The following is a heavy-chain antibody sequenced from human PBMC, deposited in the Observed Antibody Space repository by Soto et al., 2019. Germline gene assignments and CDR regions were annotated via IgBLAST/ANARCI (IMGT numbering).Heavy chain of an antibody. CDR2: ISFFGST. Sequence: ETLSLTCTVSGGSVTGGSHYWSWIRQPPGKGLEFIGYISFFGSTKYNPSLKSRVTISVDTSKNQFSLELTSLTAADTAVYYCARDRSSGWTWFDYWGQGTLVTVSS. J-gene: IGHJ4*02. CDR1: GGSVTGGSHY. CDR3: ARDRSSGWTWFDY. D-gene: IGHD6-19*01. V-gene: IGHV4-61*01.